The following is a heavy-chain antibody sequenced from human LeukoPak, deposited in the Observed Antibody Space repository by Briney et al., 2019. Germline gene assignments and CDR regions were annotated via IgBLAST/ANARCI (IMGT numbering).Heavy chain of an antibody. CDR3: ATETNGRHYDY. CDR1: GLTFSTSG. CDR2: IGPTGSDR. Sequence: NPGGSLRLSCTASGLTFSTSGFNWVRQAPGKGLEWVASIGPTGSDRYHADSIKGRFTISRDNANKFLYLQMNSLRAEDTAVYYCATETNGRHYDYWGQGTLLTVSS. D-gene: IGHD1-14*01. V-gene: IGHV3-21*01. J-gene: IGHJ4*02.